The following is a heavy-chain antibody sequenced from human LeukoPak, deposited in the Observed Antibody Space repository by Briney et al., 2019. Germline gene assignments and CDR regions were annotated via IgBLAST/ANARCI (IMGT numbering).Heavy chain of an antibody. J-gene: IGHJ5*02. CDR3: ARGLDIVVVPAQGVDWFDP. D-gene: IGHD2-2*03. V-gene: IGHV4-34*01. Sequence: SETLSLTCAVYGGSFSGYYWSWIRQPPGKGLEWIGEINHSGSTNYNPSLKSRVTISVDTSKNQFSLKLSSVTAADTAVYYCARGLDIVVVPAQGVDWFDPWGQGTLVTVSS. CDR2: INHSGST. CDR1: GGSFSGYY.